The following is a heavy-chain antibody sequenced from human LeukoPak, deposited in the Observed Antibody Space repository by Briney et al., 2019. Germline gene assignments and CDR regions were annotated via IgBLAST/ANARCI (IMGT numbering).Heavy chain of an antibody. V-gene: IGHV4-39*07. CDR1: GGSISSSTYY. CDR3: AREDRYCSGGSCYS. Sequence: PSETLSLTCTVSGGSISSSTYYWGWIRQPPGKGLEWIGSMYYRGSTYYNPSLKSRVIISVDTSKNQFSLELGSVTAADTAVYYCAREDRYCSGGSCYSWGQGTLVTVSS. CDR2: MYYRGST. J-gene: IGHJ4*02. D-gene: IGHD2-15*01.